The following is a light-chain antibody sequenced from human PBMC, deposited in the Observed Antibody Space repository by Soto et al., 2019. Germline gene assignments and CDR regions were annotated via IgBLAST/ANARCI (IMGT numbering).Light chain of an antibody. V-gene: IGLV1-40*01. Sequence: QSVLTQPPSVSGAPGQRVTISCTGSSSNIGAGYDVQWYQQLPGTAPKVLIYGNSNRPSGVPDRFSGSKSGTSASLAITGLQAEDEADYYCQSYDSSPSGVVFGGGTKLTVL. CDR1: SSNIGAGYD. CDR2: GNS. J-gene: IGLJ2*01. CDR3: QSYDSSPSGVV.